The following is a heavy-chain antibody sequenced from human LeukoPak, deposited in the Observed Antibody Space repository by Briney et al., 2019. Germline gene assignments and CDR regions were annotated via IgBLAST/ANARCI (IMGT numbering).Heavy chain of an antibody. V-gene: IGHV4-34*01. CDR3: ARHYGSGSSYYYYYMDV. CDR1: GGSFSGYY. D-gene: IGHD3-10*01. CDR2: INHSGST. J-gene: IGHJ6*03. Sequence: SETLSLTCAVYGGSFSGYYWSWIRQPPGKGLEWIGEINHSGSTNYNPSLKSRVTISVDTSKNQFSLKLSSVTAADTAVYYCARHYGSGSSYYYYYMDVWGKGTTVTISS.